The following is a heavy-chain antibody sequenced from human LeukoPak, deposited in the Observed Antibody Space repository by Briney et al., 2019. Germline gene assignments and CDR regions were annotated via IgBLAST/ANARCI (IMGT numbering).Heavy chain of an antibody. Sequence: PSETLSLTCTVSGGSISSYYWSWIRQPPGKGLEWIGYIYYSGGTNYNPSLKSRVTISVDTSKNQFSLKLSSVTAADTAVYYCARGPRYSSSWYQIDYYYYYGMDVWGQGTTVTVSS. D-gene: IGHD6-13*01. CDR1: GGSISSYY. V-gene: IGHV4-59*01. J-gene: IGHJ6*02. CDR3: ARGPRYSSSWYQIDYYYYYGMDV. CDR2: IYYSGGT.